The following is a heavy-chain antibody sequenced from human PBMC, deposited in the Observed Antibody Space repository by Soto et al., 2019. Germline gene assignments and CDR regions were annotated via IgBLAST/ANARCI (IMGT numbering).Heavy chain of an antibody. CDR2: INPNSGGT. J-gene: IGHJ6*02. CDR1: GYTFTDYY. V-gene: IGHV1-2*04. CDR3: ARVLGGGGSGSNYYYYRMDV. Sequence: AAVKVSCKASGYTFTDYYMHWVRQAPGQGXEWMGWINPNSGGTNYAQKFQGWVTMTRDTSISTAYMELSRLRSDDTAVYYCARVLGGGGSGSNYYYYRMDVWGQGTTVTVSS. D-gene: IGHD3-3*01.